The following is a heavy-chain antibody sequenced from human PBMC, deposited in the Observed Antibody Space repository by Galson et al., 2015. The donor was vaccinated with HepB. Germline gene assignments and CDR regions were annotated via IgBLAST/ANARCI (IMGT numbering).Heavy chain of an antibody. CDR1: GYTFISYG. Sequence: SVKVSCKASGYTFISYGISWVRQAPGQGLEWMGWISAYNGNTNYAQKLQGRVTMTTDTSTSTAYMELRSLRSDDTAVYYCARLRETMVRGVIRYFDYWGQGTLVTVSS. CDR2: ISAYNGNT. D-gene: IGHD3-10*01. V-gene: IGHV1-18*01. J-gene: IGHJ4*02. CDR3: ARLRETMVRGVIRYFDY.